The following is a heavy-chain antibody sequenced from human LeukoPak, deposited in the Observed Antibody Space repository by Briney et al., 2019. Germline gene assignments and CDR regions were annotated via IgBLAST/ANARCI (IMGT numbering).Heavy chain of an antibody. D-gene: IGHD3-10*01. CDR3: AKLIDRYGSGKGDY. V-gene: IGHV3-30*02. J-gene: IGHJ4*02. Sequence: GGSLRLSCAASGFTFSSYGMHWVRQAPGKGLEWVAFIRYDGSNKYYADSVKGRFTISRDNSENTLYLQMNSLRAEDTAVYYCAKLIDRYGSGKGDYWGQGTLVTVSS. CDR2: IRYDGSNK. CDR1: GFTFSSYG.